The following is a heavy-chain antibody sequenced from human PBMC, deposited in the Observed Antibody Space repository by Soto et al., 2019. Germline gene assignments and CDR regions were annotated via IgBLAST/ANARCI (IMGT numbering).Heavy chain of an antibody. CDR2: IYYSGST. V-gene: IGHV4-31*03. D-gene: IGHD6-13*01. CDR1: GGSISSGGYY. Sequence: TLSLTCTFSGGSISSGGYYWSWIRQHPGKGLEWIGYIYYSGSTCYNPSLKSRVTISVDTSKNQFSLKLSSVTAADTAVYYCARDHEQRLVPSNWFDPWGQGTLVTVSS. J-gene: IGHJ5*02. CDR3: ARDHEQRLVPSNWFDP.